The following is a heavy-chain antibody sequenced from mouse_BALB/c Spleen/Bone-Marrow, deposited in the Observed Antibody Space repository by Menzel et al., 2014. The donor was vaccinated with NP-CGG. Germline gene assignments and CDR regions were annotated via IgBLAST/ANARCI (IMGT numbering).Heavy chain of an antibody. CDR2: ISSGGSYT. CDR1: GFTFSSYT. V-gene: IGHV5-6-4*01. J-gene: IGHJ3*01. D-gene: IGHD2-4*01. Sequence: EVMLVESGGGLVKPGGSLKLSCAASGFTFSSYTMSWVRQTPEKRLEWVATISSGGSYTYYPDSVKGRFTISRDNAKNTLYLQMSSLKSEDAAMYYCTRIYYDYAWSAYWGQGTLVTVSA. CDR3: TRIYYDYAWSAY.